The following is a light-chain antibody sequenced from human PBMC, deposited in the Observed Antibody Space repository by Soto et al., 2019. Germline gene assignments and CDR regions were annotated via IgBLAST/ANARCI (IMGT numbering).Light chain of an antibody. CDR3: AAWDDNLSGYV. CDR2: RDS. Sequence: VLTQPSSASGTPGQRVTISCSGSSPNIGSNSVYWYQQLPGAAPKLLIYRDSQRASGVPDRFSGSKSGTSASLAISGLRSEDEADYHCAAWDDNLSGYVFGTGTKVTVL. V-gene: IGLV1-47*01. J-gene: IGLJ1*01. CDR1: SPNIGSNS.